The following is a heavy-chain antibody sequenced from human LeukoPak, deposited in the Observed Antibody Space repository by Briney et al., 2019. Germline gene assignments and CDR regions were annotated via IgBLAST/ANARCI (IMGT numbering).Heavy chain of an antibody. CDR1: GFTFSGYW. CDR3: ARDSSPSYGSSGYRPADFDY. CDR2: INTDGSET. Sequence: AGGSLRLSCAASGFTFSGYWMSWVRQAPGKGLVWVSRINTDGSETYYVDSVKGRLTISRDNAKNSLYLQMDSLRVEDTAVYYCARDSSPSYGSSGYRPADFDYWGQGTLVSVSS. V-gene: IGHV3-7*01. D-gene: IGHD3-22*01. J-gene: IGHJ4*02.